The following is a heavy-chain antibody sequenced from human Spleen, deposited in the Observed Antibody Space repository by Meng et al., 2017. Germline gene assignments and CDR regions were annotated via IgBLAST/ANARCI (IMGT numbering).Heavy chain of an antibody. Sequence: QVRLQEWGPGLVKPSGTLSLTCAVSGGSITSSNWWTWVRQSPGKGLEWIREIYHSGSTNYNPSLKSRVTISVDGSKNQFSLKLSSVTAADTAIYYCARVGEYALDYWGQGTLVTVSS. J-gene: IGHJ4*02. CDR1: GGSITSSNW. CDR2: IYHSGST. CDR3: ARVGEYALDY. V-gene: IGHV4-4*02. D-gene: IGHD3-16*01.